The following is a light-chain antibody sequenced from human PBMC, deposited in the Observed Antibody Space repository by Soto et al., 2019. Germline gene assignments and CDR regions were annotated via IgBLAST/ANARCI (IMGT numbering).Light chain of an antibody. V-gene: IGKV1-39*01. CDR2: DAS. Sequence: IQLTQSPSSLSASVGDRVTITCRASQCIGSYLAWYQKKPGKAPNLLIYDASRLQSGVPSRFSGSGGGTDFTLSISSVQPEDFATYFCQQSYMDPITFGQGTRLEI. CDR1: QCIGSY. CDR3: QQSYMDPIT. J-gene: IGKJ5*01.